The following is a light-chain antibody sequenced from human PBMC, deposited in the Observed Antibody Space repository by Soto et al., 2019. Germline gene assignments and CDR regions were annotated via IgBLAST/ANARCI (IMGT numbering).Light chain of an antibody. CDR1: SSDVGGYNY. J-gene: IGLJ1*01. CDR3: SSYTSSNTRYV. V-gene: IGLV2-14*01. CDR2: DVS. Sequence: QSVLTQPASVSGSPGQSITISCTGTSSDVGGYNYVSWYQQHPGKAPRLMIYDVSSRPSGVSYRFSGSKSGNMASLTISGLQAEDEADYYCSSYTSSNTRYVFGTGTKVTVL.